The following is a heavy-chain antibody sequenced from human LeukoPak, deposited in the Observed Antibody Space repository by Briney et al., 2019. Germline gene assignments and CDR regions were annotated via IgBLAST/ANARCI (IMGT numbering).Heavy chain of an antibody. J-gene: IGHJ6*03. CDR1: GGSFNIYY. CDR2: INDGGTI. CDR3: ARRWNYGRNYYIDV. V-gene: IGHV4-34*01. Sequence: PSEPLSLTCAVYGGSFNIYYWSWIRQSPEKGLEWIGEINDGGTINYNPSLLSRVTISLDRTKNQSSLKLTSVTTADTAVYYCARRWNYGRNYYIDVWGKGATVSVSS. D-gene: IGHD1-7*01.